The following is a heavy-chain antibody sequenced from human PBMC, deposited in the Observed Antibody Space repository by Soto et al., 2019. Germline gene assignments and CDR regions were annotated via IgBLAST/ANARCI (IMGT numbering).Heavy chain of an antibody. J-gene: IGHJ4*02. CDR2: IKSKTDGGTT. CDR1: GFTFSNAW. CDR3: ATVYGYSYTYYFDY. D-gene: IGHD5-18*01. V-gene: IGHV3-15*07. Sequence: EVQLVESGGGLVKPGGSLRLSCAASGFTFSNAWMNWVRQAPGKGLEWVGRIKSKTDGGTTDYAEPVKGRFTISRDDSKNTLYLQMNSLKTEDTAVYYCATVYGYSYTYYFDYWGQGTLVTVSS.